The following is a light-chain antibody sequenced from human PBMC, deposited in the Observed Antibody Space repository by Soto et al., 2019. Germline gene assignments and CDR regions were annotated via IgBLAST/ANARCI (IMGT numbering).Light chain of an antibody. CDR3: AAWDVSLVV. Sequence: QSVLTQAPSASGTPGQRVTISCSGRSSNIGTNTVIWYQQLPGAAPKLLIYSDNQRPSGVPDRFSGSKSGTSASLAISGLQSEDEADYYCAAWDVSLVVFGGGTQLTVL. V-gene: IGLV1-44*01. CDR1: SSNIGTNT. CDR2: SDN. J-gene: IGLJ2*01.